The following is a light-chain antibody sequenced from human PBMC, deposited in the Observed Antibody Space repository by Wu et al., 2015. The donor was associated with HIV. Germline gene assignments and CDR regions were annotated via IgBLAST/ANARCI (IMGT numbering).Light chain of an antibody. CDR1: QSVSSY. V-gene: IGKV3-11*01. Sequence: EIVLTQSPGTLSLSPGERATLSCRASQSVSSYLAWYQQKPGQAPRLLIYDASNRATGIPARFSGSGSGTDFTLTISSLEPEDFAVYYCQQRSNWPPSLTFGQGTRLEIK. CDR2: DAS. CDR3: QQRSNWPPSLT. J-gene: IGKJ5*01.